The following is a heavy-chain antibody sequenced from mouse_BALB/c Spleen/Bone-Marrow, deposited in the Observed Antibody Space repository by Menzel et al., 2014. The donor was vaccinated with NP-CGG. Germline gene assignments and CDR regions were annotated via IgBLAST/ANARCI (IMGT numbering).Heavy chain of an antibody. Sequence: VQLKQSGAELVKPGASVKLSCTASGFSIXDTYMHWVKQRPEQGLEWIGRIDPANGNTKYDPKFQGKATITADTSSNTAYLQLSSLTSEDTAVYYCARSYGSSPFDYWGQGTTLTVSS. CDR3: ARSYGSSPFDY. J-gene: IGHJ2*01. CDR1: GFSIXDTY. CDR2: IDPANGNT. V-gene: IGHV14-3*02. D-gene: IGHD1-1*01.